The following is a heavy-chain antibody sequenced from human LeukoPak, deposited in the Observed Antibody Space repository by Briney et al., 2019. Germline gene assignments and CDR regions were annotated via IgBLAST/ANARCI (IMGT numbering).Heavy chain of an antibody. Sequence: PGGSLRLSCAASGFTFSSYAMSWVRQAPGKGLEWVSAISGSGGSTYYADSVKGRFTISRDNSKNTLYLQMNSLRAEDTAVYYCAKLNLYYYDSSGYDFFDYWGQGTLVTVSS. D-gene: IGHD3-22*01. J-gene: IGHJ4*02. CDR2: ISGSGGST. CDR3: AKLNLYYYDSSGYDFFDY. CDR1: GFTFSSYA. V-gene: IGHV3-23*01.